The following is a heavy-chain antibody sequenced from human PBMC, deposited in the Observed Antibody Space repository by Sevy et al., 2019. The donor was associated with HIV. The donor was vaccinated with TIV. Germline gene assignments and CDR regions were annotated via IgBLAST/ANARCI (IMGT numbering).Heavy chain of an antibody. D-gene: IGHD3-10*01. Sequence: GGSLRLSCAASGFTFSTFGMHWVRQAPGRGLEWVAFIRYDGSTKYYGDSVKGRFTISRDNSKNTVYLQMNSLRPDDTALYYCAKGLGMVQGALLSDDIWGQGTMATVSS. CDR3: AKGLGMVQGALLSDDI. V-gene: IGHV3-30*02. CDR2: IRYDGSTK. J-gene: IGHJ3*02. CDR1: GFTFSTFG.